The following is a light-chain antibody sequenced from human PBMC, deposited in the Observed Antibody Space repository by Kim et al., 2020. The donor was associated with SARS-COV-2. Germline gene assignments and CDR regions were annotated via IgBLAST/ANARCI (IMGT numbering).Light chain of an antibody. CDR3: QQRDSWPPAVS. CDR1: QSIDTS. J-gene: IGKJ4*01. CDR2: DAS. V-gene: IGKV3-11*01. Sequence: PGESATLSCSASQSIDTSLAWYQHRPGQAPRLLVYDASIRATGVPDRFSGSGSGTDFTLTISSLEPEDFSTYYCQQRDSWPPAVSFGGGTKVDIK.